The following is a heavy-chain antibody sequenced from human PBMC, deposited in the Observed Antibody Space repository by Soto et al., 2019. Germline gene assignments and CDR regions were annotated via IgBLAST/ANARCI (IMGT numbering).Heavy chain of an antibody. Sequence: QLQLQESGPGLVKPSETLSLTCTVSGGSISSSRFYWGWIRQPPGKGLEWVRRIYYSGRTYYNPSLKSRGTIAVGTSQNQRALSLGSVAAADTAVYYCARSDNSIYEWVLAVWGQGRTV. D-gene: IGHD4-4*01. CDR1: GGSISSSRFY. V-gene: IGHV4-39*01. CDR2: IYYSGRT. CDR3: ARSDNSIYEWVLAV. J-gene: IGHJ6*02.